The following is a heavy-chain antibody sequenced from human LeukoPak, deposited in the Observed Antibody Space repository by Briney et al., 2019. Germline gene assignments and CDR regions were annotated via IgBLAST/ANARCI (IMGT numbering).Heavy chain of an antibody. Sequence: NPGGSLRLSCAASGFTFSSYSMNWVRQAPGKGLEWVSYISSSSSTIYYADSVKGRFTISRDNAKNSLYLQMNSLRAEDTAVYYCARDLLSGEPSWGQGTLVTVSS. CDR3: ARDLLSGEPS. CDR2: ISSSSSTI. V-gene: IGHV3-48*01. D-gene: IGHD3-16*01. J-gene: IGHJ4*02. CDR1: GFTFSSYS.